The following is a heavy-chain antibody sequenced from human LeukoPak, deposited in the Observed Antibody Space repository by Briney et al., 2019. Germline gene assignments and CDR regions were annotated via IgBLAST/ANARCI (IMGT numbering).Heavy chain of an antibody. V-gene: IGHV3-66*02. J-gene: IGHJ5*02. CDR3: ARYSSSGYWFDP. CDR2: IYSGGST. CDR1: GFTVSSNY. D-gene: IGHD6-6*01. Sequence: GGSLRPSCAASGFTVSSNYMSWVRQAPGKGLEWVSVIYSGGSTYYADSVKGRFNISRDNSKNTLYLQMNSLRAEDTAVYYCARYSSSGYWFDPWGQGTLVTVSS.